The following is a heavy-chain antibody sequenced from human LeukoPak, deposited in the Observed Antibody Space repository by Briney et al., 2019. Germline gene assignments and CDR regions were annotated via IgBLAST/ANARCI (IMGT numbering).Heavy chain of an antibody. CDR3: ARGGQGSGWYDAFDI. CDR2: ISYDVSNK. V-gene: IGHV3-30*04. Sequence: GGSLRLSCAASGFTFSSYAMHWVRQAPGKGLEWVALISYDVSNKYYADSVKGRFTISRDNSKNTLYLQMNSLRAEDTAVYYCARGGQGSGWYDAFDIWGQGTMVTVSS. D-gene: IGHD6-19*01. J-gene: IGHJ3*02. CDR1: GFTFSSYA.